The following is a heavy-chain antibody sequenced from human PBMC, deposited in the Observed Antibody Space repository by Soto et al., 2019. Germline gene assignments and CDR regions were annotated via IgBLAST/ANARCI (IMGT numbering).Heavy chain of an antibody. CDR3: AHRPIVGAAI. CDR2: IYHSGST. Sequence: QVQLQESGPGLVKPSGTLSLTCGVFGGSISNSNWWTWVRQPPGKGLEWIGEIYHSGSTNYNSSLMSRVTISLDKVNNQFSLKLTSVTAAVTAVYYCAHRPIVGAAIWGQGTLVTVS. V-gene: IGHV4-4*02. J-gene: IGHJ4*02. D-gene: IGHD1-26*01. CDR1: GGSISNSNW.